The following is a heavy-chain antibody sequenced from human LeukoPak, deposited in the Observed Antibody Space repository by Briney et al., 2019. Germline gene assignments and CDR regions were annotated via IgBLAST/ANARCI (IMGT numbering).Heavy chain of an antibody. CDR1: GFTFSTYW. D-gene: IGHD4-23*01. CDR2: INSDGSTT. V-gene: IGHV3-74*01. CDR3: ARPAGTVVSRVDV. J-gene: IGHJ6*02. Sequence: GGSLRLSCAASGFTFSTYWMHWVRQGPGKGLVWVSRINSDGSTTAYADSVKGRFTISRDNAKNTLYLQMNSLRAEDTAVYYCARPAGTVVSRVDVWGQGTTVTVSS.